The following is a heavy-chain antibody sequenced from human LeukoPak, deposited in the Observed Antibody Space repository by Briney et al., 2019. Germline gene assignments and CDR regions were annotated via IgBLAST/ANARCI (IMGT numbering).Heavy chain of an antibody. Sequence: GGSLRLSCSASGFTFNNFWMTWVRQAPGKGLEWVANIKKDGSEKYYVDSVKGRFTISRDNAKNLAFLQMNSLRVEDTAVYYCASLYGIDVWGQGSTVTASS. V-gene: IGHV3-7*01. CDR2: IKKDGSEK. J-gene: IGHJ6*02. CDR3: ASLYGIDV. CDR1: GFTFNNFW.